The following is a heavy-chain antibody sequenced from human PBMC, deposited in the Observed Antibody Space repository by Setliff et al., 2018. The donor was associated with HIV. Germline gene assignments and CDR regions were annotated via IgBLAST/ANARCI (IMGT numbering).Heavy chain of an antibody. CDR1: GRSLSGHY. Sequence: SETLSLTCAVYGRSLSGHYWSWIRQPPGKGLEWIGEINQSGSTNYNPSLKSRVTMTTDTSTSTAYMELTWLKPDDTAVYYCARNTPGIVPRRVGFDPWGQGTLVTVSS. V-gene: IGHV4-34*10. D-gene: IGHD1-26*01. J-gene: IGHJ5*02. CDR2: INQSGST. CDR3: ARNTPGIVPRRVGFDP.